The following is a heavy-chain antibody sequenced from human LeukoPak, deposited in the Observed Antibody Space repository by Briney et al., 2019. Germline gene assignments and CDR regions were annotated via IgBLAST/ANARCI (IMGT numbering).Heavy chain of an antibody. V-gene: IGHV4-30-4*01. CDR3: ARDGRIAVAY. D-gene: IGHD6-19*01. J-gene: IGHJ4*02. CDR2: IYHSGST. Sequence: SSETLSLTCTVSGGSISSGDYYWSWIRQPPGKGLEWIGYIYHSGSTYYNPSLKSRVTISLDTSKNQFSLKMRSVTAADTAVYYCARDGRIAVAYWGQGALVTVSS. CDR1: GGSISSGDYY.